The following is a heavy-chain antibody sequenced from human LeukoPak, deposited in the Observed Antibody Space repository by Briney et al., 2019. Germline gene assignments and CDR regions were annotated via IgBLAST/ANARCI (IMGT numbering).Heavy chain of an antibody. CDR3: ARGNYYGSGRYYNWYYFDY. V-gene: IGHV4-4*07. D-gene: IGHD3-10*01. Sequence: SETLSLTCTVSGGSISSYYWSWIRQPAGKGLEWIGRIYTSGSTNYNPSLKSRVTMSVDPSKNQFSLKLSSVTAADTAVYYCARGNYYGSGRYYNWYYFDYWGQGTLVTVSS. CDR1: GGSISSYY. CDR2: IYTSGST. J-gene: IGHJ4*02.